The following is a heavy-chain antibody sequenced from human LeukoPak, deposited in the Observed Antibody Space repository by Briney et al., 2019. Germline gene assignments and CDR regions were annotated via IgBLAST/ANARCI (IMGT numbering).Heavy chain of an antibody. CDR2: ISGSGGNT. V-gene: IGHV3-23*01. J-gene: IGHJ4*02. CDR1: GFTFSNYA. Sequence: PGGSLRLSCAASGFTFSNYAMSWVRQAPGKGLEWVSAISGSGGNTYYADSVKGRFTISRDNSKNTLFLQMRSLRAEDTAVYYCASNKEVFYYSSGGYWGQGTLVTVSS. CDR3: ASNKEVFYYSSGGY. D-gene: IGHD3-22*01.